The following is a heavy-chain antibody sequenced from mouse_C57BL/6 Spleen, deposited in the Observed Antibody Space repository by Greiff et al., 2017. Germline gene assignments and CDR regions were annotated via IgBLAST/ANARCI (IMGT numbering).Heavy chain of an antibody. V-gene: IGHV5-4*03. CDR2: ISDGGSYT. Sequence: EVKLQESGGGLVKPGGSLKLSCAASGFTFSSYAMSWVRQTPEKRLEWVATISDGGSYTYYPDNVKGRFTISRDNAKNNLYLQMSHLKSEDTAMYYCARVYDGYYGDYWGQGTTLTVSS. CDR1: GFTFSSYA. J-gene: IGHJ2*01. D-gene: IGHD2-3*01. CDR3: ARVYDGYYGDY.